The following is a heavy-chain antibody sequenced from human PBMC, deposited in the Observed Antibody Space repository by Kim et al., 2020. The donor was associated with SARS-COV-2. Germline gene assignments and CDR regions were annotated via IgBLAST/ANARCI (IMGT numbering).Heavy chain of an antibody. CDR1: GGSFSGFY. Sequence: SETLSLTCAVYGGSFSGFYWSWIRQPPGRGLEWIGEINHSGRTNYNPSLKSRFTISVDTSKNQFTLSLTSVTAADTAVYYCARRLSNTSGSGRHYCDLWG. V-gene: IGHV4-34*01. CDR2: INHSGRT. J-gene: IGHJ2*01. CDR3: ARRLSNTSGSGRHYCDL. D-gene: IGHD3-10*01.